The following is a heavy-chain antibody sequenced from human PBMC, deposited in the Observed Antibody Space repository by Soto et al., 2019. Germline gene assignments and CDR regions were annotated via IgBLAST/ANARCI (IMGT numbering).Heavy chain of an antibody. CDR2: IIQIFATV. Sequence: QVQLLQSGAEVRKPGSSVKVSCKASGGTHNNYAFTWVRQARGQGLEWVGGIIQIFATVVYAQRFEGRVNISADQATSTAYMELTNLSFDDTAVYYCTIWWAAVRYQCYVLDVWGQGTAITVSS. CDR1: GGTHNNYA. CDR3: TIWWAAVRYQCYVLDV. D-gene: IGHD1-26*01. V-gene: IGHV1-69*01. J-gene: IGHJ6*02.